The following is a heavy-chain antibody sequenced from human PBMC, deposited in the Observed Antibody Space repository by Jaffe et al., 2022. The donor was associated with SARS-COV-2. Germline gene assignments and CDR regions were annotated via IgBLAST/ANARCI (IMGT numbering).Heavy chain of an antibody. Sequence: QLQLQESGPGLVKPSETLSLTCTVSGGSISSSSYYWGWIRQPPGKGLEWIGSIYYSGSTYYNPSLKSRVTISVDTSKNQFSLKLSSVTAADTAVYYCARPGSGSSWQRGYYYYYMDVWGKGTTVTVSS. D-gene: IGHD6-13*01. V-gene: IGHV4-39*01. CDR2: IYYSGST. J-gene: IGHJ6*03. CDR1: GGSISSSSYY. CDR3: ARPGSGSSWQRGYYYYYMDV.